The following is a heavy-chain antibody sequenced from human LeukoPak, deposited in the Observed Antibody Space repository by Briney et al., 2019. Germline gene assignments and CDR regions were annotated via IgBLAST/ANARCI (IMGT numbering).Heavy chain of an antibody. J-gene: IGHJ3*02. CDR1: GGSISNYY. CDR2: IYTSAST. CDR3: ARGRYCSATICSGGDAFDI. V-gene: IGHV4-4*07. D-gene: IGHD5-24*01. Sequence: SETLSLTCTVSGGSISNYYWSWSRQPAGKGLEWIGRIYTSASTNYNPSLKSRVTLAVDASKNQLSLRLSSLTAADTAVYYCARGRYCSATICSGGDAFDIWGQGTVVTVSS.